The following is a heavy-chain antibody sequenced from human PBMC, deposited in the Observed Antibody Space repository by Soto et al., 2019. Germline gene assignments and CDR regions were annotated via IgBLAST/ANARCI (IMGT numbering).Heavy chain of an antibody. CDR2: IKSKTDGGTT. CDR1: GLTFSNVW. V-gene: IGHV3-15*07. CDR3: TTHIWPYFQSDY. J-gene: IGHJ4*02. Sequence: VQLVESGGGFVKPGGSLRLSCAASGLTFSNVWMNWVRQAPGKGLEWVGHIKSKTDGGTTDYAAPVKGRFTISRDDSKNTLYLQMNSLNIDDTGVYYCTTHIWPYFQSDYWGQGTLVTVSP. D-gene: IGHD2-21*01.